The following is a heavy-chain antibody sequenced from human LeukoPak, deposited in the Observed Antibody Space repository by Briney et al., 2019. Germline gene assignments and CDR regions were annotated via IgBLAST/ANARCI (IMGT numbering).Heavy chain of an antibody. J-gene: IGHJ6*03. D-gene: IGHD5-18*01. CDR1: GGTFSSYA. Sequence: ASVKVSCKASGGTFSSYAISWVRQAPGQGLEWMGVIIPIFGTANYAQKFQGRVTITADKSTSTAYMELSSLRSEDTAVYYCARHSPNPYSSEYYYYMDVWGKGTTVTVSS. CDR3: ARHSPNPYSSEYYYYMDV. CDR2: IIPIFGTA. V-gene: IGHV1-69*06.